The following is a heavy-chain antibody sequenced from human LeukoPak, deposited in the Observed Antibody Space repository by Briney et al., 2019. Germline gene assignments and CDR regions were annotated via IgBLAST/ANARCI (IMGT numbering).Heavy chain of an antibody. CDR2: IFHSGST. D-gene: IGHD5-24*01. Sequence: GSLRLSCAASGFTFSSYWMSWVRQTPGKGLEWIAEIFHSGSTNYNPSLKSRVTISLDESKNQFYLKLNSVTAADTAVYYCARAPFRDGYKSLGAFDIWGQGTMVTVSS. J-gene: IGHJ3*02. CDR3: ARAPFRDGYKSLGAFDI. CDR1: GFTFSSYW. V-gene: IGHV4-4*02.